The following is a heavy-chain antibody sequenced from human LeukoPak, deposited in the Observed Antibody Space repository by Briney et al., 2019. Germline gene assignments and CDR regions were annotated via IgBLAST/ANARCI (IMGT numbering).Heavy chain of an antibody. V-gene: IGHV1-69*05. J-gene: IGHJ1*01. D-gene: IGHD3-16*02. CDR2: IIPTFGST. CDR3: AGETLAPSGVKYFHH. Sequence: SVKVSCKASGGTLSRYGINWVQQAPGQGLEWMGRIIPTFGSTNYAQNFQGRVTITTDESTTTAYMEVTSLTSEDTAVYYCAGETLAPSGVKYFHHWGQGTLVTVSS. CDR1: GGTLSRYG.